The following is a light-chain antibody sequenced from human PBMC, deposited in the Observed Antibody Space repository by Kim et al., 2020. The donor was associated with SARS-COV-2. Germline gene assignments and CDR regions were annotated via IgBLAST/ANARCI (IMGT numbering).Light chain of an antibody. Sequence: GQSVTISCTGSSADIGAYSYVSWYQHHPGKAPKVIIFDVSKRPSGVPDRYSGSKSDNTASLTISGLQTDDEAEYYYCSYAGSYTYVFGGGTKVTVL. CDR1: SADIGAYSY. J-gene: IGLJ1*01. V-gene: IGLV2-11*01. CDR2: DVS. CDR3: CSYAGSYTYV.